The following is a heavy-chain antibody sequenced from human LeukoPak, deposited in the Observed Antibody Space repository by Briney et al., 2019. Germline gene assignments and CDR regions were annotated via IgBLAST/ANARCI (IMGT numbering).Heavy chain of an antibody. CDR1: GYTFTGYF. V-gene: IGHV1-2*02. CDR2: INQDSGDT. Sequence: ASVKVSCKASGYTFTGYFMHWVRQGPGQGFEWMGWINQDSGDTNYAQKFQGRVSMTRDTSISTVYMELSSLTSDDAAVYYCGRDVRHTYDYWGQGTLVTVSS. D-gene: IGHD3-10*02. CDR3: GRDVRHTYDY. J-gene: IGHJ4*02.